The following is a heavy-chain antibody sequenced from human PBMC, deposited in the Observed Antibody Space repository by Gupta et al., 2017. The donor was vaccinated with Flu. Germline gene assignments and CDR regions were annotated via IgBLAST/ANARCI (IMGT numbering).Heavy chain of an antibody. CDR2: FHYCGTT. CDR3: ARSFTGDYFDS. D-gene: IGHD7-27*01. Sequence: QLQLKESGPGLVKPSETLSLTCGVSGGSSAARRYLWAWIRQPTGKGLEWMGNFHYCGTTSYNPALKSRLTISEDMSKNKFSLNLTSVTAADTAIYFCARSFTGDYFDSWGQGTLVSVSS. V-gene: IGHV4-39*01. CDR1: GGSSAARRYL. J-gene: IGHJ4*02.